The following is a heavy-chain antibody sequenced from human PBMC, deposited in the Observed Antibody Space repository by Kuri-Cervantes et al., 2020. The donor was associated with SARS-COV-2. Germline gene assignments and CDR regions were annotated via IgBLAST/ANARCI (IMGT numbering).Heavy chain of an antibody. CDR1: GFTLSGYG. D-gene: IGHD3-22*01. Sequence: GESLKISCAASGFTLSGYGIHWVRQAPGKGLEWVAATSADRTKEYYLDSVKGRFAISRDNSKNTVYLQINSLRAKDTAVYYCARDSDTTGYYWYFDLWGRGTLVTVSS. CDR3: ARDSDTTGYYWYFDL. CDR2: TSADRTKE. V-gene: IGHV3-33*05. J-gene: IGHJ2*01.